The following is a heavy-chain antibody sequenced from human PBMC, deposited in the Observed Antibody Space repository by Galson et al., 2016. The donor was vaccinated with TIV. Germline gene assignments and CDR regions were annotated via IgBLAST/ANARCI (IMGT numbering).Heavy chain of an antibody. J-gene: IGHJ1*01. CDR2: IYDSGTT. Sequence: TLSLTCNVSGGSISCGAYHWSWIRQHPGKALEWIGNIYDSGTTYYNPSLQSRVTISVDTSQNQFSLKLSSVTAADTAVYYCARWAETGSYYDYFQHWGQGTLVTVSS. V-gene: IGHV4-31*03. CDR1: GGSISCGAYH. CDR3: ARWAETGSYYDYFQH. D-gene: IGHD1-26*01.